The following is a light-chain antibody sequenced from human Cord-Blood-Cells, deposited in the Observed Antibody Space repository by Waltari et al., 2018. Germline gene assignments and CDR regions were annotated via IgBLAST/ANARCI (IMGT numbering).Light chain of an antibody. CDR2: GNS. Sequence: QSVLTQPPSVSGAPGQRVTISCPGSSTNLGAGNDVPWYQQLPGTAPKPLLYGNSNRPSGVPDRFSGSKSGPSSSLAITGLQAEDEADYYCQSYDSSLSGYVFGTGTKVTVL. J-gene: IGLJ1*01. CDR3: QSYDSSLSGYV. V-gene: IGLV1-40*01. CDR1: STNLGAGND.